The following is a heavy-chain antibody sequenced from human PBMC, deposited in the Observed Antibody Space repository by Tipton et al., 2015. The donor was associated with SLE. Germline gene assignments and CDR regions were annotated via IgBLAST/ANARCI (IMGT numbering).Heavy chain of an antibody. CDR3: ASPGEVIATQDAFDI. V-gene: IGHV3-21*01. CDR1: GFTFSNYN. D-gene: IGHD2-21*01. J-gene: IGHJ3*02. Sequence: GSLRLSCAASGFTFSNYNMNWVRQAPGKGLEWVSSIISTGTYIYYADSVKGRFTISRDNAKNSLYLQMNSLRAEDTAVYYCASPGEVIATQDAFDIWGQGTMVTVSS. CDR2: IISTGTYI.